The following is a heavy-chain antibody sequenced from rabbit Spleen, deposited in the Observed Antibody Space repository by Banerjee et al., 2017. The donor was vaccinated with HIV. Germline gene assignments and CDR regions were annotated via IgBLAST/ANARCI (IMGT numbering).Heavy chain of an antibody. CDR1: GFSFSYSDY. Sequence: QSLEESGGGLVKPGGTLTLTCKASGFSFSYSDYMCWVRQPPGKGPEWIACIGAGVSYTTYYATWAKGRFTISKTSSTTVTLQMTSLTAADTATYFCARDSGTSFSSYGMDLWGPGTLVTVS. J-gene: IGHJ6*01. V-gene: IGHV1S40*01. D-gene: IGHD8-1*01. CDR2: IGAGVSYTT. CDR3: ARDSGTSFSSYGMDL.